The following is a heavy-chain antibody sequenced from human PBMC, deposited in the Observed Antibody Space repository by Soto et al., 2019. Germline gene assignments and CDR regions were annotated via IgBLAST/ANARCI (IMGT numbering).Heavy chain of an antibody. V-gene: IGHV1-24*01. D-gene: IGHD3-16*01. CDR2: FDPEDGET. J-gene: IGHJ4*02. CDR3: ATDQRDDYIWGSYPFDY. Sequence: ASVKVSCKVSGYTLNDLSMQWVRQDTGKGLEWMGGFDPEDGETIYAQKFQGRVTMTEDTSTDTAYMELSSLRSEDTAVYYCATDQRDDYIWGSYPFDYWGQGTLVTVSS. CDR1: GYTLNDLS.